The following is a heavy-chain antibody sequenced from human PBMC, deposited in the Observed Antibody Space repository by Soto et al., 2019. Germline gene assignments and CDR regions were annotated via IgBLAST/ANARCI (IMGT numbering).Heavy chain of an antibody. CDR2: INSDGSST. J-gene: IGHJ4*02. V-gene: IGHV3-74*01. D-gene: IGHD1-26*01. Sequence: EVQLVESGGGLVQPGGSLRLSCAASGFTFSWYGMHWVRQAPGKGLVWVSRINSDGSSTSYADSVKGRFTISRDYAQNTLYLQMNSLRAEDTAMYYCAREGVGGNFDYWGQGTLVTVSS. CDR1: GFTFSWYG. CDR3: AREGVGGNFDY.